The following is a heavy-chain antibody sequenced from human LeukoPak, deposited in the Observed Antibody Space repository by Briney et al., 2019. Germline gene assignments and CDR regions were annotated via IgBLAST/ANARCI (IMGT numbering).Heavy chain of an antibody. CDR1: GGSISSYY. J-gene: IGHJ4*02. CDR2: IYYSGST. CDR3: ARADYGDYGVYFDY. D-gene: IGHD4-17*01. V-gene: IGHV4-59*06. Sequence: PSETLSLTCTVSGGSISSYYWSWIRQPPGKGLEWIGYIYYSGSTYYNPSLKSRVTISVDTSKNQFSLKLSSVTAADTAVYYCARADYGDYGVYFDYWGQGTLVTVSS.